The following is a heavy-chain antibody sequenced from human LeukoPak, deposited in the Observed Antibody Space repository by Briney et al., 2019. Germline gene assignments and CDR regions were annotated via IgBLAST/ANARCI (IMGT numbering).Heavy chain of an antibody. J-gene: IGHJ1*01. Sequence: GGSLRLSCAASGFTFSNAWMNWVRQAPGKGLEWVGRIKSKTDGGTTDCAAPVKGRFTISRDDSKNALYPQMNSLKTEDTAVYYCTTARGSDLQFSPHWAQGTLVPVSS. V-gene: IGHV3-15*07. D-gene: IGHD1-26*01. CDR2: IKSKTDGGTT. CDR3: TTARGSDLQFSPH. CDR1: GFTFSNAW.